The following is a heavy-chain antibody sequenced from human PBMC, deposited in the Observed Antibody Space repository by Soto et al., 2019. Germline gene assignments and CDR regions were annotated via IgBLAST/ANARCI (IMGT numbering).Heavy chain of an antibody. J-gene: IGHJ4*02. D-gene: IGHD2-15*01. CDR3: ARIGSSYNPFDY. CDR2: INPNSGGT. Sequence: ASVQVSCKDSGYTFTGYYMHWVRQAPGQGLEWMGWINPNSGGTKSAQKFQGRVTMTRDKSISRAYLQWSSLKASDSAMYFCARIGSSYNPFDYWGRGTLVTVSS. CDR1: GYTFTGYY. V-gene: IGHV1-2*02.